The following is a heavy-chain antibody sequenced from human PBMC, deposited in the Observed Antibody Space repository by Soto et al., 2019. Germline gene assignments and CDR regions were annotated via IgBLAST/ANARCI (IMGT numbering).Heavy chain of an antibody. J-gene: IGHJ4*02. CDR1: GYTFTDYG. Sequence: QGQLVQSGGEVKKPGASVKVSCKASGYTFTDYGISWVRQAPGQGLAWMGWINPNNGNTHSAQKFQRRVTMTTDTSTNPAYMELTSLRSDDTAVYYCARGSQFGELCLGVDWGQGTLVTVSS. D-gene: IGHD3-10*01. V-gene: IGHV1-18*01. CDR2: INPNNGNT. CDR3: ARGSQFGELCLGVD.